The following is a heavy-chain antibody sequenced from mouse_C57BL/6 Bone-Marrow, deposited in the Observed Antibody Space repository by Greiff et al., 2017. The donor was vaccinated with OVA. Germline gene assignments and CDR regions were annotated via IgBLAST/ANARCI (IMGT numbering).Heavy chain of an antibody. CDR2: IDPETGGT. J-gene: IGHJ2*01. CDR1: GYTFTDYE. V-gene: IGHV1-15*01. CDR3: TSVYGNLYYFDN. D-gene: IGHD2-1*01. Sequence: QVQLQQSGAELVRPGASVTLSCKASGYTFTDYEMHWVKQTPVHGLEWIGAIDPETGGTAYNQKFKGKAILTADKSSSTAYMELRSLTSEDSAVYYCTSVYGNLYYFDNWGQGTTLTVSS.